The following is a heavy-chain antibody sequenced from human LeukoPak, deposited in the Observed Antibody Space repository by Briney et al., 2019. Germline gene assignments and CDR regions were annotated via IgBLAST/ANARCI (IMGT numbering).Heavy chain of an antibody. Sequence: PSETLSLTCSVSGDSISSTSYYWGWIRQPPGKGLEWIGSIYYSGSTYYNPSLKSRVTISVDTSKNQFSLKLSSVTAADTAVYYCARSIAVAGTRVAFDIWGQGTMVTVSS. V-gene: IGHV4-39*01. CDR1: GDSISSTSYY. D-gene: IGHD6-19*01. J-gene: IGHJ3*02. CDR3: ARSIAVAGTRVAFDI. CDR2: IYYSGST.